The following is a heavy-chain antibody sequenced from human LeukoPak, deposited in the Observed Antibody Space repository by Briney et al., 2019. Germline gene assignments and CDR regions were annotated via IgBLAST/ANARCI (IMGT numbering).Heavy chain of an antibody. V-gene: IGHV4-34*01. CDR2: INHSGST. J-gene: IGHJ4*02. Sequence: SSETLSLTCAVYGGSFSGYYWSWIRQPPGKGLEWIGEINHSGSTNYNPSLKSRVTISVDTSKNQFSLKLSSVTAADTAVYYCARVRFLEWLFDYWGQGTLVTVSS. D-gene: IGHD3-3*01. CDR1: GGSFSGYY. CDR3: ARVRFLEWLFDY.